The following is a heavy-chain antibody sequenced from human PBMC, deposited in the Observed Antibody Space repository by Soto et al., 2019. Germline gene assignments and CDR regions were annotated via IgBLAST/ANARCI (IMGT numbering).Heavy chain of an antibody. J-gene: IGHJ4*02. CDR2: ISGSGGST. CDR3: AKATTVRRSYFDY. V-gene: IGHV3-23*01. D-gene: IGHD4-17*01. Sequence: GGSLRLSCAASGFTFSSYAMSWVRQAPGKGLEWVSAISGSGGSTYYADSVKSRFTISRDNSKNTLYLQMNSLRAEDTAVYYCAKATTVRRSYFDYWGQGTLVTVSS. CDR1: GFTFSSYA.